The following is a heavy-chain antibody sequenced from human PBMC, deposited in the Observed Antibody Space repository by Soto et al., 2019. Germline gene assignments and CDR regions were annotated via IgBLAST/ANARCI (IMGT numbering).Heavy chain of an antibody. J-gene: IGHJ6*02. CDR1: GGSVSSGDYF. Sequence: SSETLSLTCTVSGGSVSSGDYFWSWLRQSPGKRLEWIAYIYYSGSTNYNPSLKSRATISVDTSKSQVSLTLTSMTAADAALYYCARSPNYYYYGFDVWGQGTAVTVSS. CDR3: ARSPNYYYYGFDV. D-gene: IGHD3-10*01. V-gene: IGHV4-61*08. CDR2: IYYSGST.